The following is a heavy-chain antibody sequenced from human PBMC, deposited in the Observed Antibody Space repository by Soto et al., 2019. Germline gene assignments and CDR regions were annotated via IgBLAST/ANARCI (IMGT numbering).Heavy chain of an antibody. J-gene: IGHJ4*02. CDR2: INHSGST. CDR3: ARNGYSSSWYTY. CDR1: GGSFSGYY. Sequence: PSETLSLTCAVYGGSFSGYYWCWIRQPPGKGLEWIGEINHSGSTNYNPSLKSRVTISVDTSKNQFSLKLSSVTAADTAVYYCARNGYSSSWYTYWGQGTLVIVSA. V-gene: IGHV4-34*01. D-gene: IGHD6-13*01.